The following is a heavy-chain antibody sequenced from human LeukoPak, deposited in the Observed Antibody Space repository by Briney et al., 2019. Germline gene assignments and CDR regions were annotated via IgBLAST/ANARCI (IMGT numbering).Heavy chain of an antibody. CDR2: IAFDGINK. CDR3: ARALAVSYGGNYSFDY. J-gene: IGHJ4*02. Sequence: GRSLRLSCAASGFTFSNYAMHWVRQAPGKGLEWVAVIAFDGINKYYADSVKGRFTISRDNSKNTLYLQMNSLRAEDTAVYYCARALAVSYGGNYSFDYWGQGTLVTVSS. D-gene: IGHD4-23*01. V-gene: IGHV3-30-3*01. CDR1: GFTFSNYA.